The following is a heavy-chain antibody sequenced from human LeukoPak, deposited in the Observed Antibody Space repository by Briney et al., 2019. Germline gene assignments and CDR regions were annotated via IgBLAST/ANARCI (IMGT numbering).Heavy chain of an antibody. Sequence: GGSLRLSCAASGFTFSNYGMNWVRQAPGKGLEWVTAVSGNGGSTYYADSVKGRFTISRDNSKNTLYLQMNSLRAEDTALYYCAKDQGYRMPNAFDIWGQGTMVTVSS. J-gene: IGHJ3*02. D-gene: IGHD1-1*01. V-gene: IGHV3-23*01. CDR2: VSGNGGST. CDR3: AKDQGYRMPNAFDI. CDR1: GFTFSNYG.